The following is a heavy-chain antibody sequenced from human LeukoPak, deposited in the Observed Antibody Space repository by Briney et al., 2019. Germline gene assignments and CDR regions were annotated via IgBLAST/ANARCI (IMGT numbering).Heavy chain of an antibody. D-gene: IGHD5-18*01. CDR3: ARTPRGYSYGHYFDY. J-gene: IGHJ4*02. CDR2: IYSSGST. CDR1: GGSISSYY. Sequence: SETLSLTCTVSGGSISSYYWSWIRQPPGKGVVWIAYIYSSGSTKYNPFLKSRVTISVDTSKNQFSLKLSSVTAADTAVYYCARTPRGYSYGHYFDYWGQGTLVTVSS. V-gene: IGHV4-59*01.